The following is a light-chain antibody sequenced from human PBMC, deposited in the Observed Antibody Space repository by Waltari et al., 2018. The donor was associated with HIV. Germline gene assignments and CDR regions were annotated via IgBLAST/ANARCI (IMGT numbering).Light chain of an antibody. CDR3: AAWDSILSGYV. Sequence: QSALTQPPSTSGTPGQRVTMSCSGSSSNVGRDNVYWYQQIPGTAPKLLIYNDYRRPAGVPDRFSGSKSGTSASLAISGLRSEDDADYYCAAWDSILSGYVIGTVTKVTVL. V-gene: IGLV1-47*01. CDR1: SSNVGRDN. CDR2: NDY. J-gene: IGLJ1*01.